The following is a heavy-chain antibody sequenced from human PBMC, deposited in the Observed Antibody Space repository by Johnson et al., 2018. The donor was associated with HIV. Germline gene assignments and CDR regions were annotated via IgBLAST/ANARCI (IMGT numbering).Heavy chain of an antibody. CDR3: ARGRKTVTTVRPSAFDI. CDR1: GFTFSSYA. J-gene: IGHJ3*02. V-gene: IGHV3-30-3*01. D-gene: IGHD4-17*01. CDR2: ISYDGSNK. Sequence: QMQLVESGGGVVQPGRSLRLSCAASGFTFSSYAMHWVRQAPGKGLEWVAVISYDGSNKYYADSVKGRFTISSDNSKNTLYLQMNSLRAEDTDVYYCARGRKTVTTVRPSAFDIWGQGTMVTVSS.